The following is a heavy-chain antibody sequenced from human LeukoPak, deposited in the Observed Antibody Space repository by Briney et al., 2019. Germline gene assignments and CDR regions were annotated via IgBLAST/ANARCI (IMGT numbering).Heavy chain of an antibody. D-gene: IGHD3-3*01. CDR2: ISYSGGST. J-gene: IGHJ4*02. Sequence: PGGSLRLSCVATGFTFTNYAMSWFCQAPGKGLEWVSAISYSGGSTYYADSVKGRFTISRDDSKNTLYLQMNSLRAEDTAIYYCAKRREGGTYYDFWSGYYYPPFDYWGQGTLVTVSS. V-gene: IGHV3-23*01. CDR1: GFTFTNYA. CDR3: AKRREGGTYYDFWSGYYYPPFDY.